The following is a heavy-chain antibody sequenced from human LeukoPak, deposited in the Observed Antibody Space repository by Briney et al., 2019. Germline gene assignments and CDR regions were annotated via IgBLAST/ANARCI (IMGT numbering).Heavy chain of an antibody. J-gene: IGHJ6*03. V-gene: IGHV1-8*01. CDR3: ARSPYQGYYYYYMDV. CDR1: GYTFTSYD. D-gene: IGHD2-2*01. CDR2: MNPNSGNT. Sequence: ASVKVSCKASGYTFTSYDINWVRQSTGQGLEWMGWMNPNSGNTGYAQNFQGRVTMTRNTSISTAYMELSSLRSEDTAVYYCARSPYQGYYYYYMDVWGKGTTVTVSS.